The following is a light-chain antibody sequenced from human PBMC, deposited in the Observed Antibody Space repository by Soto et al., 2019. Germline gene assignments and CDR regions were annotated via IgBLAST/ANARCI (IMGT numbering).Light chain of an antibody. V-gene: IGLV4-69*01. J-gene: IGLJ3*02. CDR3: QTWGTGYWV. CDR1: SGHSSYA. Sequence: QPVLTQSPSASASLGASVKLTCTLSSGHSSYAIAWHQQQPEKGPRYLMKLNSDGSHTKGDGLPDRFSGSSSGAERYLTISSLQSEDEADYYCQTWGTGYWVFGGGTKVTVL. CDR2: LNSDGSH.